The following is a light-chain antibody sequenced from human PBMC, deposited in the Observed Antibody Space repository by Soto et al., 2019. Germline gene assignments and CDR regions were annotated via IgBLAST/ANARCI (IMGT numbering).Light chain of an antibody. Sequence: EIVLTQSPGTLSLSPGERATLSCRASQSVSSYLAWYQQKPGQAPRLLIYDAFNRATGIPARFSGSGSGTDFTLTISSLEPEDFAVYYCQQYNNWWTFGQGTKVDIK. CDR1: QSVSSY. CDR2: DAF. J-gene: IGKJ1*01. V-gene: IGKV3-11*01. CDR3: QQYNNWWT.